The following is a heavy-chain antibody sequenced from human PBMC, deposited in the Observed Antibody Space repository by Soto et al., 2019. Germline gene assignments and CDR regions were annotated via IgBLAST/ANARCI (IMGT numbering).Heavy chain of an antibody. CDR3: ARDSVYYDSSGYYPYYFDY. CDR1: GGTFSSYA. J-gene: IGHJ4*02. D-gene: IGHD3-22*01. V-gene: IGHV1-69*13. Sequence: SVKVSCKASGGTFSSYAISWVRQAPGQGLEWMGGIIPIFGTANYAQKFQGRVTITADESTSTAYMELSSLRSEDTAVYYCARDSVYYDSSGYYPYYFDYWGQGTLVTVSS. CDR2: IIPIFGTA.